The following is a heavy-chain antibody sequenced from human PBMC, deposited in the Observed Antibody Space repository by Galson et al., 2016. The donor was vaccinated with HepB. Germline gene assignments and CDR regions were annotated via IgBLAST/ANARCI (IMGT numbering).Heavy chain of an antibody. CDR1: GFSFSGYG. CDR3: SDSWGLEH. D-gene: IGHD6-13*01. J-gene: IGHJ4*02. V-gene: IGHV3-30*03. Sequence: SLRLSCAASGFSFSGYGMHWVRQAPDTGLEWVAVISFGGSDQDYVGSVKGRFTISRDNSRNTLYLQMNSLRVEDTANCASSDSWGLEHWGQGTLVTVSS. CDR2: ISFGGSDQ.